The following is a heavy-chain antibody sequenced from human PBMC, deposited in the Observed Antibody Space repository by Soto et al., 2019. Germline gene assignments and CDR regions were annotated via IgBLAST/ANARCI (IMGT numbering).Heavy chain of an antibody. CDR1: GGSFSGYY. J-gene: IGHJ3*02. CDR2: INHSGST. V-gene: IGHV4-34*01. CDR3: ARIQLRYLRHAFDI. Sequence: SETLSLTCAVYGGSFSGYYWSWIRQPPGKGLEWIGEINHSGSTNYNPSLKSRVTISVDTSKNQFSLKLSSVTAADTAVYYCARIQLRYLRHAFDIWGQGTMVTVSS. D-gene: IGHD3-9*01.